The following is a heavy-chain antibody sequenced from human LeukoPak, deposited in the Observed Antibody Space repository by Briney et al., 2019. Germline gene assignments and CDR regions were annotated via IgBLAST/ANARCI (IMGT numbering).Heavy chain of an antibody. CDR2: VSAYNGNT. V-gene: IGHV1-18*01. CDR3: ARHTDYGGNFDY. CDR1: GYTLNSYG. Sequence: ASVKVSCKASGYTLNSYGISWVRQAPGQGLEWMGWVSAYNGNTNYAQKFQGRVTMTTDTSTSTAYMELRSLRSDDTAVYYCARHTDYGGNFDYWGQGTLVTVSS. J-gene: IGHJ4*02. D-gene: IGHD4-23*01.